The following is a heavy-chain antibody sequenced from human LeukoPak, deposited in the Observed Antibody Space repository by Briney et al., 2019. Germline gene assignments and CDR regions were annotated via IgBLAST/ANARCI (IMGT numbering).Heavy chain of an antibody. CDR3: ARDRHYYGSGSYLDS. Sequence: LTGGSLRLSCAASGFTFSNYWMSWVRQAPGKGLEWVANIKQDEGEKYYVDSVKGRFTISRDNARNSVYLQMSSLRAEDTAVYYCARDRHYYGSGSYLDSWGQGTLVTVSS. J-gene: IGHJ4*02. D-gene: IGHD3-10*01. CDR1: GFTFSNYW. V-gene: IGHV3-7*01. CDR2: IKQDEGEK.